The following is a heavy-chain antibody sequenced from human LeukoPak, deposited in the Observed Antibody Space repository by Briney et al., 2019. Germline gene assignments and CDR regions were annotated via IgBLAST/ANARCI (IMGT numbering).Heavy chain of an antibody. D-gene: IGHD2-15*01. V-gene: IGHV4-39*01. Sequence: PSETLSLTCTVSGGSISSSGYYWGWIRQPPGKGLEWIGSIYYGGSTYYNPSLKSRVTISVDTSKSQFSLKLSSVTAADTAMYYCARKYCSGGDCYSNYWGQGTLVTVSS. CDR2: IYYGGST. J-gene: IGHJ4*02. CDR3: ARKYCSGGDCYSNY. CDR1: GGSISSSGYY.